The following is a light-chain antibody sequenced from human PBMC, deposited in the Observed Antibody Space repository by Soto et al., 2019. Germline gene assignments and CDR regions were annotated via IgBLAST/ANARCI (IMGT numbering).Light chain of an antibody. CDR3: SSYTSSSTS. J-gene: IGLJ3*02. CDR2: DVS. CDR1: SSDVGGYNY. V-gene: IGLV2-14*01. Sequence: QSALTQPDSVSGSPGQSITISCTGTSSDVGGYNYVSWYQQHPGKAPKLMIYDVSNRPSGVSNRFSGSKSGNTASLTISGLQAEDEADYYCSSYTSSSTSFGGGTKLTVL.